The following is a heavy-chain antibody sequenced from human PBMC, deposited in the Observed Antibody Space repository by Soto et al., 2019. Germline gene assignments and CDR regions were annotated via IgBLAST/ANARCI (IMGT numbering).Heavy chain of an antibody. J-gene: IGHJ5*02. D-gene: IGHD3-22*01. CDR1: GGCITSGAYY. CDR3: ARYYFASSGYSNWFDP. CDR2: IHYSGRT. V-gene: IGHV4-31*11. Sequence: PSETLSLTCAVSGGCITSGAYYWTWIRQHPGKGLEWIAYIHYSGRTYYNPSLKSRVTISVDTSNNQFSLKLSSVTAAYTAVYYCARYYFASSGYSNWFDPWGQGTLVTVSS.